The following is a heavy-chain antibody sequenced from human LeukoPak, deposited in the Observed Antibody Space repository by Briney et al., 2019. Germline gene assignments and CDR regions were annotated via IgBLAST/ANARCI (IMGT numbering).Heavy chain of an antibody. D-gene: IGHD4-17*01. CDR1: GFTFSSYW. V-gene: IGHV3-7*01. CDR2: INQDGSEK. Sequence: GGSLRLSCAASGFTFSSYWMSWVRQAPGKGLEWVANINQDGSEKYYVDSVKGRFTISRDNAKNSLFVQMNSLRAEDTAVCYCAREGVTNGMDVWGQGTTVTVSS. J-gene: IGHJ6*02. CDR3: AREGVTNGMDV.